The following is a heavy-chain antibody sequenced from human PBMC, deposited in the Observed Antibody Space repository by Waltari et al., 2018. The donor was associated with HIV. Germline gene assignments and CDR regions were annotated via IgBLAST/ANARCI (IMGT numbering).Heavy chain of an antibody. J-gene: IGHJ6*02. CDR1: GFTFQTYP. Sequence: VDLLESGGRLVQPGGSLRLSCVGSGFTFQTYPFIWCRQAPGKGLEWVAGISDRGSTTFYADSVKGRFTISRDNSKNTIYLQIDSLRADDTAVYYCAKPRMEYAIRDHFFGLDVWGQGTTVTVSS. V-gene: IGHV3-23*01. CDR3: AKPRMEYAIRDHFFGLDV. D-gene: IGHD2-8*01. CDR2: ISDRGSTT.